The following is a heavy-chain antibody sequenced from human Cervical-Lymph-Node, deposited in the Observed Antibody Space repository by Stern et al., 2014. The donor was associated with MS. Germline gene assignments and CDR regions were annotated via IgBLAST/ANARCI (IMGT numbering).Heavy chain of an antibody. J-gene: IGHJ3*02. CDR1: GYTFTSYG. V-gene: IGHV1-18*01. D-gene: IGHD2-15*01. CDR3: ARGVLGSENAFDI. Sequence: QMQLVQSGAEVEKPGASLKVSCKGSGYTFTSYGISWVRQAPGQGLEWMGWISANNGNTNEATKLQGRVTMTTDTSTSTAYMELRSLRSDDTAVYYCARGVLGSENAFDIWGQGTMVTVSS. CDR2: ISANNGNT.